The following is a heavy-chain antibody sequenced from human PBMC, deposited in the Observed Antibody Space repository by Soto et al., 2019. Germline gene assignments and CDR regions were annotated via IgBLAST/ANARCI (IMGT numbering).Heavy chain of an antibody. Sequence: QVQLQESGPGLVKPSGTLSLTCAVSGASIISSNWWSWVRQPPGKGLEWIGEIYHSGSTNYNPSLKGRVSMSADNSKNQFSLRLSSVTAADTAVYYCARVAYCGGDCSDWYLDLWGRGTLVTVSS. D-gene: IGHD2-21*02. J-gene: IGHJ2*01. V-gene: IGHV4-4*02. CDR1: GASIISSNW. CDR3: ARVAYCGGDCSDWYLDL. CDR2: IYHSGST.